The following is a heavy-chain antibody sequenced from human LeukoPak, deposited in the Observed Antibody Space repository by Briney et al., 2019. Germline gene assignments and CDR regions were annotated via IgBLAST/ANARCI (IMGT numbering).Heavy chain of an antibody. J-gene: IGHJ4*02. D-gene: IGHD6-19*01. CDR1: GDSFSGYY. CDR2: INHSGST. CDR3: ARGPRGLGMAGTFDY. Sequence: SETLSLTCAVYGDSFSGYYWSWLRQPPGKGLEWLGEINHSGSTNYNPSLKSRVTISVDTSKNQFSLKLNSVTAADTAVYYCARGPRGLGMAGTFDYWGQGTLVTVSS. V-gene: IGHV4-34*01.